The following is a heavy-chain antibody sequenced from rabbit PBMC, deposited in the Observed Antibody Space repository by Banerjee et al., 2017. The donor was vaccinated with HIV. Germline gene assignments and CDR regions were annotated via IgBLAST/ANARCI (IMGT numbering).Heavy chain of an antibody. CDR2: IYTGDGDT. CDR3: TRDFNL. J-gene: IGHJ4*01. Sequence: QEQLEESGGDLVKPEGSLTLTCTASGFSLSSYAMSWVRQAPGKGLEWIACIYTGDGDTYYASWAKGRFTISKASSTTVTLQMTSLTAADTATYFCTRDFNLWGPGTLVTVS. V-gene: IGHV1S45*01. CDR1: GFSLSSYA.